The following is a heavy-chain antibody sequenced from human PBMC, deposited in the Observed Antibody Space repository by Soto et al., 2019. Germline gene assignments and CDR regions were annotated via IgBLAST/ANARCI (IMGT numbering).Heavy chain of an antibody. CDR2: IIPIFGTA. D-gene: IGHD3-22*01. Sequence: SVKVSCKASGGTFSSYAISWVRQAPGQGLEWMGGIIPIFGTANYAQKFQGRVTITADESTSTAYMELSSLRSEDTAVYYCARDYLGGYYDSSGYYYYWGQGTLVTVSS. CDR3: ARDYLGGYYDSSGYYYY. CDR1: GGTFSSYA. J-gene: IGHJ4*02. V-gene: IGHV1-69*13.